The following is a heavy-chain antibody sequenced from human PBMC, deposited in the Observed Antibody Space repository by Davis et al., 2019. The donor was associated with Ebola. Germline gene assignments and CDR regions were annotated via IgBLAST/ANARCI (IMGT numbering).Heavy chain of an antibody. V-gene: IGHV3-23*01. CDR3: ANHRDY. J-gene: IGHJ4*02. CDR1: GFIFSNYV. D-gene: IGHD1-14*01. Sequence: GESLKISCAASGFIFSNYVMFWVRQAPGKGLEWVSGISGSGESTQYADSVKGRFTISRDNAKNTLYLQMNSLRVEDTAVYYCANHRDYWGQGTLVTVSS. CDR2: ISGSGEST.